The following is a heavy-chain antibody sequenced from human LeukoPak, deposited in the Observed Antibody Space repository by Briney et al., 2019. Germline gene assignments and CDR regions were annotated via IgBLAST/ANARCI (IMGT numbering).Heavy chain of an antibody. D-gene: IGHD4-17*01. CDR1: GFPFSIYS. Sequence: GGSLRLSCSASGFPFSIYSMNWVRQAPGKGPEWISYISSRSSILYYADSVNGRFTISRDDAKNSLYLQMSSLRVEDTAVYYCARDSASPPVTFDYWGLGTLVTVSS. CDR3: ARDSASPPVTFDY. CDR2: ISSRSSIL. J-gene: IGHJ4*02. V-gene: IGHV3-48*04.